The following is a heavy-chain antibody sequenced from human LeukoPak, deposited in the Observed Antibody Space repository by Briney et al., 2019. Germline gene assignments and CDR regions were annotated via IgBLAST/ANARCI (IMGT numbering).Heavy chain of an antibody. V-gene: IGHV3-30-3*01. D-gene: IGHD6-19*01. CDR3: ASRHIAVAGTTIDY. CDR1: GFTFSGSA. J-gene: IGHJ4*02. CDR2: ISYDGSNK. Sequence: GGSLRLSCVASGFTFSGSAIHWVRQAPGKGLEWVAVISYDGSNKYYADSVKGRFTISRDNSKNTLYLQMNSLRAEDTAVYYCASRHIAVAGTTIDYWGQGTLVTVSS.